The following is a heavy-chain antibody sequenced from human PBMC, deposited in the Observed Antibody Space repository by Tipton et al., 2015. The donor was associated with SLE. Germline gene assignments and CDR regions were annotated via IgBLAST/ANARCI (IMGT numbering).Heavy chain of an antibody. D-gene: IGHD2-21*01. Sequence: QSGAEVKKPGASVKVSCKASGYTFTDYYVHWVRQAPGQGLEWMGWINPNSGGTNCAQKFQGRVTLTRDTSISTAYMELSSLRSDGTAGFYCARDQFHDSCGGYFGAPRGTGDYWGHGTLVPVPP. CDR1: GYTFTDYY. V-gene: IGHV1-2*02. J-gene: IGHJ4*01. CDR2: INPNSGGT. CDR3: ARDQFHDSCGGYFGAPRGTGDY.